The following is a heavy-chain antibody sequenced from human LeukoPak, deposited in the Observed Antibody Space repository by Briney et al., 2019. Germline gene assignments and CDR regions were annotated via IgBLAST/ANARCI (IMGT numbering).Heavy chain of an antibody. D-gene: IGHD3-9*01. CDR2: ISYDGSNE. J-gene: IGHJ6*03. CDR3: AKDGGEYYDILTGYYPRLYYMDV. Sequence: GSLRLSCAASGFTFSSYVMHWVRQAPGKGLEWVAIISYDGSNEYYADSVKGRFTISRDNSKNTLYLQMNSLRAEDTAVYYCAKDGGEYYDILTGYYPRLYYMDVWGKGTTVTISS. V-gene: IGHV3-30*04. CDR1: GFTFSSYV.